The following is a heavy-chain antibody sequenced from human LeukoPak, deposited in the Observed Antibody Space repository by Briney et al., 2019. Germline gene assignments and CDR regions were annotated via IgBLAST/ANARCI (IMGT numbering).Heavy chain of an antibody. Sequence: GASVKVSCKASGYTFNNYGISWVRQAPGQGLEWMGWIIPIFGTANYAQKFQGRVTITADESTSTAYMELSSLRSEDTAVYYCARDARNYYGSGSHYYYGMDVWGQGTTVTVSS. CDR2: IIPIFGTA. CDR1: GYTFNNYG. J-gene: IGHJ6*02. D-gene: IGHD3-10*01. V-gene: IGHV1-69*13. CDR3: ARDARNYYGSGSHYYYGMDV.